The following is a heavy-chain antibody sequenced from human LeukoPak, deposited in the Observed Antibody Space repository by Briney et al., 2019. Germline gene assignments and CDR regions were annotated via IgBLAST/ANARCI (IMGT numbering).Heavy chain of an antibody. J-gene: IGHJ4*02. Sequence: ASVKLSCKTSGYTFTAYCVHWVRQAPGQGLEWMGWINPNSGGSNYGLKFLGRVTMTRDTSLSTSYMELNSLRSDDTAVYYCARDSGSSGWDPTSFFDSWGQGTLVTVSS. CDR1: GYTFTAYC. CDR3: ARDSGSSGWDPTSFFDS. D-gene: IGHD6-19*01. V-gene: IGHV1-2*02. CDR2: INPNSGGS.